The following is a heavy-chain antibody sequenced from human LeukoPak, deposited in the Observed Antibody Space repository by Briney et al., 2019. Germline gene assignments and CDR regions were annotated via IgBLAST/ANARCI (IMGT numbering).Heavy chain of an antibody. V-gene: IGHV4-34*01. D-gene: IGHD2-15*01. CDR3: ARGGRIVAEGSYYYYMDV. J-gene: IGHJ6*03. Sequence: SETLSLTCAVYGGSFSGYCWSWIRQPPGKGLEWIGEINHSGSTYYNPSLKSRVTISVDTSKNQFSLKLSSVTAADTAVYYCARGGRIVAEGSYYYYMDVWGKGTTVTVSS. CDR1: GGSFSGYC. CDR2: INHSGST.